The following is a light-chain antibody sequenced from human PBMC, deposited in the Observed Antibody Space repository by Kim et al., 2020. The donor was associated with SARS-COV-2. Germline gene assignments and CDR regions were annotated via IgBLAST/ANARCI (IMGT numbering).Light chain of an antibody. CDR2: AAS. Sequence: ASVEDRVTITCPRNQSISSHLSWYHQKPGRAPKLLIYAASTLQGGVPSRFSGGGSEADFTLTISSLQPEDFGTYFCQQSYITPFTFGPGTKVDIK. V-gene: IGKV1-39*01. CDR1: QSISSH. J-gene: IGKJ3*01. CDR3: QQSYITPFT.